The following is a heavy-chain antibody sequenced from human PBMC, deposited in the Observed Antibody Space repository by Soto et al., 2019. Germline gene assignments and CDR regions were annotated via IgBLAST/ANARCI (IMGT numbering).Heavy chain of an antibody. CDR3: SRSESGYFDY. Sequence: LSLTCAVYAGSYSGYYWSWIPQPPEQGLESIGEINHSGSTNYTPPLNSRVTISVDTSKNQFSLKLSSVTAADTAVYYCSRSESGYFDYGGQGTLVTVSS. CDR2: INHSGST. J-gene: IGHJ4*02. V-gene: IGHV4-34*01. CDR1: AGSYSGYY. D-gene: IGHD1-26*01.